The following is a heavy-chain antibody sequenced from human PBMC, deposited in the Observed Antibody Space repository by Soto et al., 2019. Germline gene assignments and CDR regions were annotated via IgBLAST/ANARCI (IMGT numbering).Heavy chain of an antibody. CDR1: GGTFSSYA. Sequence: QVQLVQSGAEVKKPGSSVKVSCKASGGTFSSYAISWVRQAPGQGLEWMGGIIPIFGTANYAQKFQGRVTITADESTRTAYMELSSLRSDDTAGYYCARSGEYYYDSWLGGMDVWGQGTTVTVSS. J-gene: IGHJ6*02. CDR3: ARSGEYYYDSWLGGMDV. CDR2: IIPIFGTA. V-gene: IGHV1-69*01. D-gene: IGHD3-22*01.